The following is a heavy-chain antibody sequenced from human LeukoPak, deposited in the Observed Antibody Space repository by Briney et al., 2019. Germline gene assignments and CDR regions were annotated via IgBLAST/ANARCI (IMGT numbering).Heavy chain of an antibody. CDR3: AKEAGYNSSWYDY. D-gene: IGHD6-13*01. CDR1: GFTFSSYG. CDR2: ISYDGSNK. V-gene: IGHV3-30*18. Sequence: GGSLRLSCAASGFTFSSYGMHWVRQAPGKGLEWVAVISYDGSNKYYADSVKGRFTISRDNSKNTLYLQMNSLRAEDTAVYYCAKEAGYNSSWYDYWGQGTLVTVSS. J-gene: IGHJ4*02.